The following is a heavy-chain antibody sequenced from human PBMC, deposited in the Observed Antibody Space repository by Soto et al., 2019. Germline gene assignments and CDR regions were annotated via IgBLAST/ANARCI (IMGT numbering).Heavy chain of an antibody. D-gene: IGHD3-10*01. CDR3: ARPEGYGSGSYYFDS. CDR2: ISAYNGNT. V-gene: IGHV1-18*01. CDR1: GYTFTSYG. J-gene: IGHJ4*02. Sequence: ASVKVSCKASGYTFTSYGISWVRQAPGQGPEWMGWISAYNGNTNYAQKLQGRVTMTTDTSTSTAYMELSSLRSEDTAVYYCARPEGYGSGSYYFDSWGQGTLVTVPQ.